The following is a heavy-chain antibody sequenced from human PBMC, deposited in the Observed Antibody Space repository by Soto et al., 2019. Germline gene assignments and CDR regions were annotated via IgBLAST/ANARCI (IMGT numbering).Heavy chain of an antibody. CDR2: MGGPVGDSDGVP. Sequence: VQLLESGGDLVQPGGSLRLSCVASGFILNNYAMSWVRQAPGKGLGWVSTMGGPVGDSDGVPWYEDSAKGRFTISRDSSANTLFLHMDNLRAEDSALYYCVKRGRNWGAFDFWGQGTTVVVSS. J-gene: IGHJ3*01. D-gene: IGHD7-27*01. V-gene: IGHV3-23*01. CDR3: VKRGRNWGAFDF. CDR1: GFILNNYA.